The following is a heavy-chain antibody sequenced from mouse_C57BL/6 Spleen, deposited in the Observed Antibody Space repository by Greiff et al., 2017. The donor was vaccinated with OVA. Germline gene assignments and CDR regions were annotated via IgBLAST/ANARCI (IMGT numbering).Heavy chain of an antibody. D-gene: IGHD3-3*01. Sequence: QVQLQQPGAELVRPGSSVKLSCKASGYTFTSYWMHWVKQRPIQGLEWIGNIDPSDSETHYNQKFKDKATLTVDKSSSTAYMQLSSLTSEDSAVYYCARRDSNGGYCDYWGQGTTLTVSS. CDR3: ARRDSNGGYCDY. V-gene: IGHV1-52*01. J-gene: IGHJ2*01. CDR2: IDPSDSET. CDR1: GYTFTSYW.